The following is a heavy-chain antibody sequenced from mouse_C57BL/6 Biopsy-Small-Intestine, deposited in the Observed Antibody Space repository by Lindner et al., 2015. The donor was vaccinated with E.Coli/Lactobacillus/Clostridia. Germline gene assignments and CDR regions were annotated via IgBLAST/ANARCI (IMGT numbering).Heavy chain of an antibody. CDR3: ARRRYYGDWGFAY. CDR1: DYSFTGYN. V-gene: IGHV1-39*01. D-gene: IGHD2-13*01. Sequence: VQLQESGAELVKPGASVKISCKASDYSFTGYNMNWVKQSHGKSLEWIGNINPYYGSTTYDQKFKGKATLTADKSSTTAYMQLNSLTSEDSAVYYCARRRYYGDWGFAYWGQGTLVTVSA. CDR2: INPYYGST. J-gene: IGHJ3*01.